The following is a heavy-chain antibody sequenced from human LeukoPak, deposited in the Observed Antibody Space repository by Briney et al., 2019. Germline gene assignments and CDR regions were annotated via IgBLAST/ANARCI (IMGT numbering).Heavy chain of an antibody. J-gene: IGHJ4*02. Sequence: TETLSLTCSVSGGSVSSGNNYWNWIRQPPGKGLEWIGSMYYSGSTHYNPSLKSRVTISVDTSKNQFSLKLSSVTAADTAVYYCARGGSESPYYFEYWGQGTLVTVSS. CDR3: ARGGSESPYYFEY. V-gene: IGHV4-61*01. CDR1: GGSVSSGNNY. CDR2: MYYSGST. D-gene: IGHD1-26*01.